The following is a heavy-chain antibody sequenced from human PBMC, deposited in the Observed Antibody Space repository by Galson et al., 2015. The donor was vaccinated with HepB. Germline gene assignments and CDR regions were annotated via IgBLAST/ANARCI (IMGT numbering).Heavy chain of an antibody. J-gene: IGHJ3*02. CDR1: GFTFSSYS. Sequence: SLRLSCAASGFTFSSYSMNWVRQAPGKGLEWVSYISSSSSTIYYADSVKGRFTISRDNAKNSLYLQMNSLRDEDTAVYYCARDRVVTAPRNAFDIWGQGTMVTVSS. CDR2: ISSSSSTI. V-gene: IGHV3-48*02. D-gene: IGHD2-21*02. CDR3: ARDRVVTAPRNAFDI.